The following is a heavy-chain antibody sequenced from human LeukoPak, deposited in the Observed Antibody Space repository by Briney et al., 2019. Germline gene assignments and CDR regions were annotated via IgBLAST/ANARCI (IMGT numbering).Heavy chain of an antibody. CDR1: GDSISNYY. CDR2: LYHSGAA. CDR3: ARLGKTYYMDV. J-gene: IGHJ6*03. D-gene: IGHD1/OR15-1a*01. V-gene: IGHV4-59*08. Sequence: SETLSLTCTVSGDSISNYYWTWIRQTPGKGLEWIGNLYHSGAADYNPSLKTRGTTSVDTSKDQFSLSRRSSTAADTAVYFCARLGKTYYMDVWGTGTTVTVSS.